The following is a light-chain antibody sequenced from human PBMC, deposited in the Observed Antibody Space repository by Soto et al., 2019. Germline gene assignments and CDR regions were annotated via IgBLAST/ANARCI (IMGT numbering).Light chain of an antibody. CDR2: AAS. CDR3: QQNYSYLRT. V-gene: IGKV1-8*01. Sequence: AIRMTQSPSSLSASTGDRVTITCRASQGISSYLAWYQQKPGKAPKLLIYAASTLQSGVPSRFSGSGSGTNSTLTISSLHSEDFPTYNCQQNYSYLRTFAQGTKVDIK. CDR1: QGISSY. J-gene: IGKJ1*01.